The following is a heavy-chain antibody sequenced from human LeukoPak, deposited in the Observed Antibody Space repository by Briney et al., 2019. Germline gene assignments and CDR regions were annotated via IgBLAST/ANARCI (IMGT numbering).Heavy chain of an antibody. CDR3: AKDRGQLWSRFDY. V-gene: IGHV3-7*03. CDR2: IKEDGSEK. D-gene: IGHD5-18*01. Sequence: PGGSLRLSCAASGFTFSNYWMSWVRQAPGKGLEWVANIKEDGSEKNYVDSVKGRFTISRDNAKNSLYLQMNSLRAEDTAVYYCAKDRGQLWSRFDYWGQGTLVTVSS. CDR1: GFTFSNYW. J-gene: IGHJ4*02.